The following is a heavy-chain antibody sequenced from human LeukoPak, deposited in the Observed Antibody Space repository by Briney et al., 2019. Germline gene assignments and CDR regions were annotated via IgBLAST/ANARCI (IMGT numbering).Heavy chain of an antibody. J-gene: IGHJ4*02. D-gene: IGHD6-13*01. CDR1: GGSISSSTYY. Sequence: SETLSLTCTVSGGSISSSTYYWGWIRQPPGKGLEWIGSIFYSGRTYYNPSLKSRITMSVDTSKNHFSLRLSSVNAADMAVYYCARDILATSIAAPYYWGQGTLVTVSS. CDR2: IFYSGRT. V-gene: IGHV4-39*07. CDR3: ARDILATSIAAPYY.